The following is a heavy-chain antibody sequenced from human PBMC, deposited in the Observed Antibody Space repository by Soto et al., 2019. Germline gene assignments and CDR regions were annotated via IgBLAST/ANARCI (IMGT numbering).Heavy chain of an antibody. CDR3: ARERSSRDGYNLYYYYGMDV. V-gene: IGHV3-53*01. D-gene: IGHD5-12*01. Sequence: GGSLRLSCAASWFTVSSNYMSWVRKAPGKGLEWVSVIYSGGSTYYADSVKGRFTISRDNSKNTLYLQMNSLRAEDTAVYYCARERSSRDGYNLYYYYGMDVWGEGTTVTVSS. J-gene: IGHJ6*04. CDR2: IYSGGST. CDR1: WFTVSSNY.